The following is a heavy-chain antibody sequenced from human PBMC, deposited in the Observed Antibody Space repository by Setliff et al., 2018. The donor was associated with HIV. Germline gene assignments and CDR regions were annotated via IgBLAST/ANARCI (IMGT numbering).Heavy chain of an antibody. CDR1: GGSVSIYY. CDR2: LFTSGKT. D-gene: IGHD3-3*01. J-gene: IGHJ6*03. V-gene: IGHV4-4*07. Sequence: SETLSLTCTVSGGSVSIYYWNWLRQPVGKGLEWIGRLFTSGKTIFSPSLKSRVSMSADTSKNAVSLKLDSVTAGDSAVYFCARDLFNEWQGHYYYYMDVWGKGTTVTVSS. CDR3: ARDLFNEWQGHYYYYMDV.